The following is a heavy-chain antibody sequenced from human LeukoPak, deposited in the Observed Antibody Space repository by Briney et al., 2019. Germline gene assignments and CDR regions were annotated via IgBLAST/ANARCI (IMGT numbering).Heavy chain of an antibody. CDR2: ISSSGDGT. CDR1: GFTFSTYA. D-gene: IGHD5-18*01. Sequence: HPGGSLRLSCAASGFTFSTYAMTWVRQAPGKGLEWVSTISSSGDGTYYADSVNGRFTISRDNSKNTLYLQMNSLRAEDTALYYCAKETIEYIYGPGAFDIWGQGTLVTVSS. V-gene: IGHV3-23*01. J-gene: IGHJ3*02. CDR3: AKETIEYIYGPGAFDI.